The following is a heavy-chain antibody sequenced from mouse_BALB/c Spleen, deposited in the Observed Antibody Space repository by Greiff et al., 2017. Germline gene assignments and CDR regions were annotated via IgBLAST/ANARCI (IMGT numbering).Heavy chain of an antibody. J-gene: IGHJ4*01. D-gene: IGHD2-10*02. CDR1: GYTFSSYW. V-gene: IGHV1-9*01. CDR3: ARRGYGNYAMDY. CDR2: ILPGSGST. Sequence: VQLVESGAELMKPGASVKISCKATGYTFSSYWIEWVKQRPGHGLEWIGEILPGSGSTNYNEKVKGKATFTADTSSNTAYMQLSSLTSEDSAVYYCARRGYGNYAMDYWGQGTSVTVSS.